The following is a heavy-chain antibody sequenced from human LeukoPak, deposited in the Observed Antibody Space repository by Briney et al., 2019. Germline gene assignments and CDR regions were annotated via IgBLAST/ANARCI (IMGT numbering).Heavy chain of an antibody. CDR3: ARETELSYYYDSSGPTRYFDY. CDR2: IYHSGST. J-gene: IGHJ4*02. CDR1: GGSISSGGYS. D-gene: IGHD3-22*01. Sequence: SHTLSLTCAVSGGSISSGGYSWSWIRQPPGKGLEWIGYIYHSGSTYYNPSLKSRVTISVDRSKNQFSLKLSSVTAADTAVYYCARETELSYYYDSSGPTRYFDYWGQGTLVTVSS. V-gene: IGHV4-30-2*01.